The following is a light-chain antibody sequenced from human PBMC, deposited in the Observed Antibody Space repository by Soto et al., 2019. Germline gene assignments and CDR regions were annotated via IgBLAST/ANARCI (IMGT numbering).Light chain of an antibody. J-gene: IGKJ5*01. V-gene: IGKV3-11*01. CDR2: GIS. CDR1: QSVSSY. Sequence: EIVLTQSPATLSLSPGERATLSCRASQSVSSYLAWYQQKPGQAPRLLIYGISKRATDIPDRFSGRGSGTEFTLPISSLQPEDFATYYCQQHGQWPITFGQGTRLEI. CDR3: QQHGQWPIT.